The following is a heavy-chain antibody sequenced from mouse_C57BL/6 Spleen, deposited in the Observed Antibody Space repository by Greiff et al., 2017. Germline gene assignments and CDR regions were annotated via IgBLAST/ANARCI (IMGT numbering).Heavy chain of an antibody. V-gene: IGHV1-18*01. CDR2: INPNNGGT. D-gene: IGHD2-10*01. Sequence: DVQLQESGPELVKPGASVKIPCKASGYTFTDYNMDWVKQSHGKSLEWIGDINPNNGGTIYNQKFKGKATLTVDKSSSTAYMELRSLTSEDTAVYYCARSYSAMDYWGQGTSVTVSS. J-gene: IGHJ4*01. CDR1: GYTFTDYN. CDR3: ARSYSAMDY.